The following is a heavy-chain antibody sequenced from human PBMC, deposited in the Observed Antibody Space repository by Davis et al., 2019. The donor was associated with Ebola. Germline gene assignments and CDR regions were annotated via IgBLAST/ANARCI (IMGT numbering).Heavy chain of an antibody. V-gene: IGHV3-73*01. Sequence: GESLKISCAASGFTFSGSTMHWVRQASGKGLEWVGRIRGKDKSYATAYAASVKDRFTFSRDDSANTAYLQMNSLKSEDTAVYYCSSLSMPTRPWGQGTLVTVSS. CDR2: IRGKDKSYAT. CDR1: GFTFSGST. J-gene: IGHJ5*02. CDR3: SSLSMPTRP. D-gene: IGHD6-6*01.